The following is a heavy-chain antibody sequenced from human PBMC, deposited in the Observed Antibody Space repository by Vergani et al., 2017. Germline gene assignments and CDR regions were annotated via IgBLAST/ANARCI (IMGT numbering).Heavy chain of an antibody. Sequence: QVHLNEAGPGLVKPSQTLSLTCTVSGASITSGSFYWSWIRQPAGKGLEWIGRIHASGTKNYNPSLKSRVTMSVDTSKNQFSLKLSSVTAADTAVYYCARATGAPTRGMDGITGAGWYFDLWGRGTLVTVSS. CDR3: ARATGAPTRGMDGITGAGWYFDL. D-gene: IGHD1-20*01. V-gene: IGHV4-61*02. J-gene: IGHJ2*01. CDR2: IHASGTK. CDR1: GASITSGSFY.